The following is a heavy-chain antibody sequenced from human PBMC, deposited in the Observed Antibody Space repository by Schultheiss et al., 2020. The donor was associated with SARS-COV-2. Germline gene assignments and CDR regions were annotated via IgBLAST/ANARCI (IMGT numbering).Heavy chain of an antibody. Sequence: ASVKVSCKASGYTFTAYFIHWLRQAPGQGLEWMGRINPNSGGTNYAQKFQGRVTMTRDTSISTAYMELSRLRSDDTAVYYCARGLKVAAAGSKDYWGQGTLVTVSS. V-gene: IGHV1-2*06. CDR2: INPNSGGT. J-gene: IGHJ4*02. D-gene: IGHD6-13*01. CDR3: ARGLKVAAAGSKDY. CDR1: GYTFTAYF.